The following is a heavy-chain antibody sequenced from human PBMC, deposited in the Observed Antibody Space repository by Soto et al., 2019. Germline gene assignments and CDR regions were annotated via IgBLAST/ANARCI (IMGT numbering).Heavy chain of an antibody. Sequence: SETLSLTCTVTGDSINNRSYYWGWIRQPPGKGLEWIGSIYYSGSTYNNPSLKSRVSMSVDTSKDQFSLKLRSVTAADTALYYCARQRTSVVTQAYFDSWGQGSLVTVSS. CDR1: GDSINNRSYY. J-gene: IGHJ4*02. D-gene: IGHD2-21*02. CDR3: ARQRTSVVTQAYFDS. CDR2: IYYSGST. V-gene: IGHV4-39*01.